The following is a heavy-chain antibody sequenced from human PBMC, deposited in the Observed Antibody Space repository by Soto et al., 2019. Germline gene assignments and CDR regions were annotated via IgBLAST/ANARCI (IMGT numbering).Heavy chain of an antibody. CDR3: ANYSSRRAFDI. V-gene: IGHV4-30-4*01. D-gene: IGHD5-18*01. CDR2: IYYSGST. J-gene: IGHJ3*02. CDR1: GGSISSGDYY. Sequence: QVQLQESGPGLVKPSQTLSLTCSVSGGSISSGDYYWSWIRQPPGKGQEWIGYIYYSGSTYYNPSLKSRVTISIDTSKKQFALKLSSVTAADTAVYYCANYSSRRAFDIWGHGTMVTVSS.